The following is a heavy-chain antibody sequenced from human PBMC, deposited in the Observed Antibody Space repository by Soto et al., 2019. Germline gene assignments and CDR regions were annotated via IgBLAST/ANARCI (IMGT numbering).Heavy chain of an antibody. CDR1: GFTFDDYG. D-gene: IGHD6-19*01. V-gene: IGHV3-20*04. CDR2: INWNGGTT. J-gene: IGHJ4*02. Sequence: GGSLRLSCAASGFTFDDYGMSWVRQAPGKGLEWVSGINWNGGTTGYADSVKGRFTISRDNAKNSLYLQMNSLRDEDTAVYYCARDSQQWLVFDYRAQGTLVTGSS. CDR3: ARDSQQWLVFDY.